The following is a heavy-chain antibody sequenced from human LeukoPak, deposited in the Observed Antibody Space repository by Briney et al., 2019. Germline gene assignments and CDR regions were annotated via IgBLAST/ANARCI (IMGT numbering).Heavy chain of an antibody. J-gene: IGHJ3*02. V-gene: IGHV3-48*03. Sequence: PGGSLRLSCAASGFTFSSYEMNWVRQAPGKGLEWVSYISSSGSTIYYADSVKGRFTISRDNAKNSLYLQMNSLRAEDTAVYYCASNYYDSSWLGAFDIWGQGTMVTVSS. D-gene: IGHD3-22*01. CDR2: ISSSGSTI. CDR3: ASNYYDSSWLGAFDI. CDR1: GFTFSSYE.